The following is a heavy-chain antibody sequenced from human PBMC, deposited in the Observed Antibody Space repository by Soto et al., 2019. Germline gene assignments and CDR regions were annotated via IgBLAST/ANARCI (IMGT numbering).Heavy chain of an antibody. CDR1: GYTFTTYG. V-gene: IGHV1-18*01. CDR3: ARESCANVVCYLPDY. D-gene: IGHD2-8*01. CDR2: ISTYNGNT. Sequence: QVQLVQSGAEVKKPGASVKVSCKASGYTFTTYGISWVRQAPGQGLEWMGWISTYNGNTYYTQKLQGRVTMTTDTSTNTAYMELTSLKSDDTAVYYCARESCANVVCYLPDYWGQGTLVTVSS. J-gene: IGHJ4*02.